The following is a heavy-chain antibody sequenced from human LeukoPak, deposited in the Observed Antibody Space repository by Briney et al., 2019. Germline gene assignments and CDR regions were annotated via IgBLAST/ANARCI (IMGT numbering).Heavy chain of an antibody. D-gene: IGHD1-26*01. CDR2: IKQDGSEK. CDR1: GFTFSSYW. Sequence: GGSLRLSCAASGFTFSSYWMSWVRQAPGKGLEWVANIKQDGSEKYYVDSVKGRFTISRDNAKNSLYLQMNSLRAEDTAVYYCAKLLGSYYSEAADYWGQGTLVTVSS. CDR3: AKLLGSYYSEAADY. J-gene: IGHJ4*02. V-gene: IGHV3-7*03.